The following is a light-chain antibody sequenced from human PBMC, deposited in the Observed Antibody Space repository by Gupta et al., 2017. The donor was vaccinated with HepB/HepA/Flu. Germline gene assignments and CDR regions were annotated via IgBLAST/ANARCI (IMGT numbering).Light chain of an antibody. CDR3: SSYISSSTNVGV. V-gene: IGLV2-14*01. CDR2: DVS. J-gene: IGLJ1*01. Sequence: QSALTQPASVSGSPGQSLTISFTGTSSDVGGYNYVSWYQQHPGKAPKFIIYDVSNRPSGEANRVSGSKSGNTASMTISGLQAEDEDDYYCSSYISSSTNVGVFGTGTKVTVL. CDR1: SSDVGGYNY.